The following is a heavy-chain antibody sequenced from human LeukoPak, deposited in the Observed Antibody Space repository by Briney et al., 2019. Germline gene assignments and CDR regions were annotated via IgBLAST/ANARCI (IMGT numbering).Heavy chain of an antibody. CDR1: DGSINSYY. CDR2: TYNSGST. Sequence: SETLSLTCSVSDGSINSYYWNWIRQPPGKGLEWIGVTYNSGSTNYNPSLKSRVTISVDTSKNQFSLKLRSVTAADTAVYYCAGPRGDGSTDIWGQGTMVIVSS. J-gene: IGHJ3*02. D-gene: IGHD5-24*01. CDR3: AGPRGDGSTDI. V-gene: IGHV4-59*01.